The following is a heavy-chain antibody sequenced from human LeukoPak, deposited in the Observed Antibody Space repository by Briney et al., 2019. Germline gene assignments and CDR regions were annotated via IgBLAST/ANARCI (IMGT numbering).Heavy chain of an antibody. CDR1: GGSFSGYY. CDR2: INHSGST. V-gene: IGHV4-34*01. J-gene: IGHJ4*02. CDR3: APPLADSSGYYSGY. D-gene: IGHD3-22*01. Sequence: SETLSLTCAVYGGSFSGYYWSWIRQPPGKGLEWIGEINHSGSTNYNPSLKSRVTISGDTSKNQFSLKLSSVPAADTAVYYCAPPLADSSGYYSGYWGQGTLVTVSS.